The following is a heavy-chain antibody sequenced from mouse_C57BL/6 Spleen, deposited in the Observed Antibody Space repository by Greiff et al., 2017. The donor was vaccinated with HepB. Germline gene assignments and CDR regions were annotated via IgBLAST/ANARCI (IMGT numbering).Heavy chain of an antibody. CDR1: GYTFTSYW. CDR3: ARTGTFYAMDY. Sequence: QVHVKQPGAELVKPGASVKLSCKASGYTFTSYWMQWVKQRPGQGLEWIGEIDPSDSYTNYNQKFKGKATLTVDTSSSTAYMQLSSLTSEDSAVYYCARTGTFYAMDYWGQGTSVTVSS. J-gene: IGHJ4*01. V-gene: IGHV1-50*01. CDR2: IDPSDSYT. D-gene: IGHD4-1*01.